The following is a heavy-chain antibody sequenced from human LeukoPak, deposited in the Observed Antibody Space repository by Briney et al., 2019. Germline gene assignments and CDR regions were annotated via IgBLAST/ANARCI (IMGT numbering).Heavy chain of an antibody. D-gene: IGHD3-10*01. CDR1: GFTFSSYG. Sequence: SGGSLRLSCAASGFTFSSYGMHWVRQAPGKGLEWVAVIWYDGSNKYYADSVKGRFTISRDNSKNTLYLQMNSLRAEDTAVYYCARDTRPYYYGSGSRFDYWGQGTLVTVSS. CDR3: ARDTRPYYYGSGSRFDY. CDR2: IWYDGSNK. V-gene: IGHV3-33*08. J-gene: IGHJ4*02.